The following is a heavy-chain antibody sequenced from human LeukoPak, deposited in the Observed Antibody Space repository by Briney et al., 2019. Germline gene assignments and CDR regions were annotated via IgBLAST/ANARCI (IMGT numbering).Heavy chain of an antibody. CDR1: GYTFTYYY. V-gene: IGHV1-46*01. Sequence: ASVKVSCKTSGYTFTYYYMHWVRQAPGQGLEWMGIINPSGGSTNYAQKFQGRVTMTRDMSTSTDYMELSSLRSEDTAIYYCARDNSVGDNAWWFDPWGQGTLVTVSS. CDR2: INPSGGST. D-gene: IGHD1-26*01. CDR3: ARDNSVGDNAWWFDP. J-gene: IGHJ5*02.